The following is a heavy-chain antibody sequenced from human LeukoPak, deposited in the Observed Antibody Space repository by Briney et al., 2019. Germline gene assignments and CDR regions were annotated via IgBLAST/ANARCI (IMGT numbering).Heavy chain of an antibody. V-gene: IGHV4-39*07. CDR3: ARGRYYDFWSGYYADAFDI. Sequence: SETLSLTCTVSGDSISNSYYWGWIRQPPGKGLEWIGSIYYSRSTYYNPSLKSRVTISVDTSKNQFFLKLSSVTAADTAVYYCARGRYYDFWSGYYADAFDIWGQGTMVTVSS. J-gene: IGHJ3*02. D-gene: IGHD3-3*01. CDR1: GDSISNSYY. CDR2: IYYSRST.